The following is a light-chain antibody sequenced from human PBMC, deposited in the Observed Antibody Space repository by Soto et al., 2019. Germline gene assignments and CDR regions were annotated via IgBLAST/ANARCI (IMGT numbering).Light chain of an antibody. CDR1: SSNIGARSD. CDR3: QSYDNSLSAYV. V-gene: IGLV1-40*01. CDR2: ANN. J-gene: IGLJ1*01. Sequence: QSVLTQPPSVSGAPGQRVTVSCTGSSSNIGARSDVHWYQQLPGTAPKLLIFANNNRPSGVPDRFSGSKSGTSASLAITGLQADDEADYYCQSYDNSLSAYVFGTGTKLTVL.